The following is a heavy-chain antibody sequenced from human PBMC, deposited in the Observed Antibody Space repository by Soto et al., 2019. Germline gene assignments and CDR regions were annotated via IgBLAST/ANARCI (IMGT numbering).Heavy chain of an antibody. J-gene: IGHJ6*02. CDR1: GFTFSSYW. D-gene: IGHD3-22*01. V-gene: IGHV3-7*01. Sequence: GGSLRLSCAASGFTFSSYWMSWVRQAPGKGLEWVANIKQDGSEKYYVDSVKGRFTISRDNAKNSLYLQMNSLRAEDTAVYYCARDRESSGYYEPLYYYYGMDVWGQGTTVTVSS. CDR2: IKQDGSEK. CDR3: ARDRESSGYYEPLYYYYGMDV.